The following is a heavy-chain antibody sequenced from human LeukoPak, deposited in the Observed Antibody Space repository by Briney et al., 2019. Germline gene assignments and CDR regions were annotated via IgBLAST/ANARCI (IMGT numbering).Heavy chain of an antibody. CDR2: TYYRSTWYN. Sequence: QTLSLTCAISGDSVSSNGVTWNWIRQSPSRGLEWLGRTYYRSTWYNDYAVSVRGRITVNPDTSKNQFSLHLNSVTPEDTAVYYCARRLTQYDCFDPWGQGILVTVSS. CDR3: ARRLTQYDCFDP. D-gene: IGHD2-2*01. CDR1: GDSVSSNGVT. V-gene: IGHV6-1*01. J-gene: IGHJ5*02.